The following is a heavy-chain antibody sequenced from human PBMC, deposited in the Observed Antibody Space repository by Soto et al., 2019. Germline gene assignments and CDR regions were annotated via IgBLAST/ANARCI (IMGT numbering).Heavy chain of an antibody. CDR2: IYYSGST. V-gene: IGHV4-30-4*01. CDR3: ARDYGGNLGYFDS. CDR1: GGSISSGDYY. Sequence: QVQLQASGPGLVKPSQTLSLTCTVSGGSISSGDYYWSWIRQPPGKGLEWIGYIYYSGSTYYNPSIKSRVTISVDTSKNPFSLKLSSVTAADTAVYYCARDYGGNLGYFDSWGQGTLVTVSS. D-gene: IGHD4-17*01. J-gene: IGHJ4*02.